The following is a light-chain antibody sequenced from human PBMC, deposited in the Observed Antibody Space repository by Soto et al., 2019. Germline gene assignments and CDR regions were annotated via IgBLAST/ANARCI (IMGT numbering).Light chain of an antibody. CDR1: QSLTSSY. V-gene: IGKV3-20*01. J-gene: IGKJ1*01. CDR3: YQYDSSPWT. Sequence: EIVLTQSPGTLCLSPGERASLSCIASQSLTSSYLAWYQQKPGQAPRLLIYGASNRATGIPARFSGSGSGTEFTLTISRLEPEDFAVYFCYQYDSSPWTFGQGTKVDIK. CDR2: GAS.